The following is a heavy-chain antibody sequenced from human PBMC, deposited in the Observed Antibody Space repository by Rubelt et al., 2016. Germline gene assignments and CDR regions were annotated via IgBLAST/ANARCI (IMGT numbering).Heavy chain of an antibody. CDR3: ATRSPTVGISYGSYFDD. CDR1: GDSITSSSYY. Sequence: QLQLQESGPGLVKPSETLSLTCTVSGDSITSSSYYWGWIRQPPGKGLEWIGSIHYTGSTSYYNPSLKSRVTISVDTSNVQSSLSCSSVTAADTALYYCATRSPTVGISYGSYFDDWGQGTLVTVSS. J-gene: IGHJ4*02. D-gene: IGHD5-18*01. CDR2: IHYTGSTS. V-gene: IGHV4-39*01.